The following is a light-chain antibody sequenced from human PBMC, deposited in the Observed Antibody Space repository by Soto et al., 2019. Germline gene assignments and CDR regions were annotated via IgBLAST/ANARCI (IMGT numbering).Light chain of an antibody. Sequence: DIQMTQSPSSLSTSVGDRVTIACRASQSISDYLNWYQHKPGRAPKLLIYSASSLQSGVPSRFSGRGSETDFTLTISSLQPEDCATYYCQQSYNTPLTFGQGTKVEI. J-gene: IGKJ1*01. CDR1: QSISDY. CDR2: SAS. V-gene: IGKV1-39*01. CDR3: QQSYNTPLT.